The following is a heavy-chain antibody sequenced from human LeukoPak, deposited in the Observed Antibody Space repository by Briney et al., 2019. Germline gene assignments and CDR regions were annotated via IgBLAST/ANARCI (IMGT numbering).Heavy chain of an antibody. CDR3: ARERMPKYSQQGSDY. CDR1: GFTFSSYA. V-gene: IGHV3-30*04. CDR2: ISYDGSNK. J-gene: IGHJ4*02. D-gene: IGHD6-6*01. Sequence: GRSLRLSCAASGFTFSSYAMHWVRQAPGKGLEWVAVISYDGSNKYYADSVEGRFTISRDNSKNTLYLQMNSLRAEDTAVYYCARERMPKYSQQGSDYWGQGTLVTVSS.